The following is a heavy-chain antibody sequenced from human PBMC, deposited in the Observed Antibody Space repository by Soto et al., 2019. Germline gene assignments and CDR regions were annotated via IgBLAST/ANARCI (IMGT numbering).Heavy chain of an antibody. CDR1: GFTFSSYN. D-gene: IGHD3-22*01. J-gene: IGHJ4*02. CDR3: ARVAYYYDSSGYFY. V-gene: IGHV3-48*01. CDR2: ISSSGSTI. Sequence: GGSLRLSCAASGFTFSSYNMNWVRQAPGKGLEWVSYISSSGSTIYYADSVKGRFTISRDNAKSSLYLQMNSLRAEDTAVYYCARVAYYYDSSGYFYWGQGTLVTVSS.